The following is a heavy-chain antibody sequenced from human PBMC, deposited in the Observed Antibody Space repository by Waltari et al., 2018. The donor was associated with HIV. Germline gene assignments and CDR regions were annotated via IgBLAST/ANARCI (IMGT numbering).Heavy chain of an antibody. CDR1: GFTFRDYE. J-gene: IGHJ6*02. D-gene: IGHD4-17*01. CDR3: ARDRRTQQDYGDYMKYSYYGLDI. CDR2: ITEDGRNR. V-gene: IGHV3-48*03. Sequence: EGPLVESGGGSVEPGGSLRLTCTAPGFTFRDYEMNWVRQAPGKGLGWISYITEDGRNRYYADIVKGRFTISRDNAKNSVYVQMTSLTVEDTAIYYCARDRRTQQDYGDYMKYSYYGLDIWGQGTTVTVSS.